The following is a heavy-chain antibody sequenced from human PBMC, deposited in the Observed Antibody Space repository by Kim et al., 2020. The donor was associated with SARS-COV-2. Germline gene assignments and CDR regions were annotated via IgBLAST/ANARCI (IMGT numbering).Heavy chain of an antibody. CDR1: GDSVSSNSAA. D-gene: IGHD3-16*02. Sequence: SQTLSLTCAISGDSVSSNSAAWNWIRQSPSRGLEWLGRTYYRSKWYNDYAVSVKSRITINPDTSKNQFSLQLNSVTPEDTAVYYCAREGVGDYVWGSYRQFGARGGMDVWGQGTTVTVSS. CDR2: TYYRSKWYN. J-gene: IGHJ6*02. V-gene: IGHV6-1*01. CDR3: AREGVGDYVWGSYRQFGARGGMDV.